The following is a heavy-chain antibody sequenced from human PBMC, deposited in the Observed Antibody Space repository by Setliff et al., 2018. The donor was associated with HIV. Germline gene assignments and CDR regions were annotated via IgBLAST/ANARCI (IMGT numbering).Heavy chain of an antibody. CDR3: GSSSGWYDSPDY. CDR2: IIPLGIA. D-gene: IGHD6-19*01. V-gene: IGHV1-69*10. Sequence: EASVKVSCKASGGTFSSYAISWVRQAPGQGLEWMGGIIPLGIANYAQKFQGRVTITADKSTSTAYMELSSLRSEDTAVYYCGSSSGWYDSPDYWGQGTLVTVSS. J-gene: IGHJ4*02. CDR1: GGTFSSYA.